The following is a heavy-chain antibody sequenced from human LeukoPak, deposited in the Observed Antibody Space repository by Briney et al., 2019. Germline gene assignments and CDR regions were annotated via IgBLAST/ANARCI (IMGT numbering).Heavy chain of an antibody. D-gene: IGHD4-17*01. CDR3: ARHHYGDYYYYGMDV. Sequence: PSETLSLTCAVYGGSFSGYYWSWIRQPPGKGLEWIGEINHSGSTNYNPSLKSRVTISVDTSKNQFSLKLRSVTAADTAVYYCARHHYGDYYYYGMDVWGQGTTVTVSS. J-gene: IGHJ6*02. CDR1: GGSFSGYY. V-gene: IGHV4-34*01. CDR2: INHSGST.